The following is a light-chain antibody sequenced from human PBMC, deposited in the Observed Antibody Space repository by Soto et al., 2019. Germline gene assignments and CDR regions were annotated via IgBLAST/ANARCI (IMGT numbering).Light chain of an antibody. CDR1: SSDVGGYNY. CDR3: SSYRRGSTYV. Sequence: QSVLTQPASVSGSPGQSITVSGTGTSSDVGGYNYVSWYQQHPGKAPRLMIYDVTNRPSGVSDRFSGSKSGNTASLTISGLQAEDEADYYCSSYRRGSTYVFGTGTKVTVL. V-gene: IGLV2-14*03. CDR2: DVT. J-gene: IGLJ1*01.